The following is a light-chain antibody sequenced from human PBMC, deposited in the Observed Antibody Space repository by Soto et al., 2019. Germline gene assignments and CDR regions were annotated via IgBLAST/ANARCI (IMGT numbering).Light chain of an antibody. CDR1: QSISRH. CDR2: AAS. J-gene: IGKJ3*01. V-gene: IGKV1-39*01. Sequence: DIQMTQSPSSLSASVGDRVTITCRASQSISRHLNWYQQKPGRAPNLLISAASSLQSGVPSRFSSSGSETDFNLTVSRLQPEDFATYYRQPSYSSPPLFTFGPGTKVD. CDR3: QPSYSSPPLFT.